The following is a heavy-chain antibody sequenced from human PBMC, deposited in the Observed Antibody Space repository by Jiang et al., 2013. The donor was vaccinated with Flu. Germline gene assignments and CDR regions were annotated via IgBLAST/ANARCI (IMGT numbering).Heavy chain of an antibody. CDR3: ARRITMVRGRLGFDY. CDR2: IYYSGST. Sequence: LLKPSETLSLTCTVSGGSISSSSYYWGWIRQPPGKGLEWIGSIYYSGSTYYNPSLKSRVTISVDTSKNQFSLKLSSVTAADTAVYYCARRITMVRGRLGFDYWGQGTLVTVSS. J-gene: IGHJ4*02. CDR1: GGSISSSSYY. V-gene: IGHV4-39*01. D-gene: IGHD3-10*01.